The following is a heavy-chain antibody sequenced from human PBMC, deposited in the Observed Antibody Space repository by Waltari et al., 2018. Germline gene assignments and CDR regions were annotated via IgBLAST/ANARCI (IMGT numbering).Heavy chain of an antibody. CDR1: GGSISSSSYY. CDR3: AVATMGGSYYYYYGMDV. V-gene: IGHV4-39*01. Sequence: QLQLQESGPGLVKPSETLSLTCTVSGGSISSSSYYWGWIRQPPGKGLGLIGSIYYSGSTYYNPSLKSRVTISVETSKNQFSLKLSSVTAADTALYHCAVATMGGSYYYYYGMDVWGQGTTVTVSS. J-gene: IGHJ6*02. CDR2: IYYSGST. D-gene: IGHD5-12*01.